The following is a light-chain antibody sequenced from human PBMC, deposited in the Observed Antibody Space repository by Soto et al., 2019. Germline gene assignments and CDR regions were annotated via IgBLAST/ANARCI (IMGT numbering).Light chain of an antibody. CDR1: GSDVGAYKY. Sequence: QSALTQPASASGSPGQSLTISCAGTGSDVGAYKYVSWYQQHPGKAPKLIIYEVDKRPSGVPDRFSGSKSGNTASLTVSGLQAEDEADYYCSSYGGSNIPLYVFGTGTKVTVL. V-gene: IGLV2-8*01. CDR3: SSYGGSNIPLYV. CDR2: EVD. J-gene: IGLJ1*01.